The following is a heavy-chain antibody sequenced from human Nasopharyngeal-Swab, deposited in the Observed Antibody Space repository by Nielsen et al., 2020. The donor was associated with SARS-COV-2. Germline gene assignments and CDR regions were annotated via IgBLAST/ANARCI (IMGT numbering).Heavy chain of an antibody. D-gene: IGHD6-6*01. CDR1: GGSISSSNW. CDR3: ARGSPRSGMDV. J-gene: IGHJ6*02. Sequence: SETLSLTCAVSGGSISSSNWWSWVRQPPGKGLEWIGEIYHSGSTNYNPSLKSRVTISVDTSKNQFSLKLSSVTAADTAVYYCARGSPRSGMDVWGQGTTVTVSS. CDR2: IYHSGST. V-gene: IGHV4-4*02.